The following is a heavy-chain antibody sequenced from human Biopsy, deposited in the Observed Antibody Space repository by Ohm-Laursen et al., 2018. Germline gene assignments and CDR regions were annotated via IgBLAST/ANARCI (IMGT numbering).Heavy chain of an antibody. CDR1: DGSINSYY. CDR2: IYYSGST. CDR3: ARDSSYGYDFDY. V-gene: IGHV4-59*01. D-gene: IGHD5-18*01. Sequence: GTLSLTCTVSDGSINSYYWNWIRQPPGKRLEWIGNIYYSGSTNFNPSLKSRVTISVDTSKNQFSLKLSSVTAADTAVYFCARDSSYGYDFDYWGQGTLVAVSS. J-gene: IGHJ4*02.